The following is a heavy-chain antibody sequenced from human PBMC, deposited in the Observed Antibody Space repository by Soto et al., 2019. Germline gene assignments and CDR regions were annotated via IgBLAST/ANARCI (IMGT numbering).Heavy chain of an antibody. CDR3: ARDMGPSGAYGY. V-gene: IGHV3-7*03. J-gene: IGHJ4*02. D-gene: IGHD1-26*01. Sequence: EVQLVDSGGDLVQPGGSLRLSCAASGFTFSTYWMSWVRQAPGKGLEWVANIDPDGSQKYYVDSVKGRFTISRDNAKNSLNLQMNSLRAEDTAVYYCARDMGPSGAYGYWGQGTLVTVSS. CDR1: GFTFSTYW. CDR2: IDPDGSQK.